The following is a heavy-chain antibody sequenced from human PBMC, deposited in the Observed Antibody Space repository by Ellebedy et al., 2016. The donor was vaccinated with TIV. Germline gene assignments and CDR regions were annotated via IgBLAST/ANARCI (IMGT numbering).Heavy chain of an antibody. CDR2: VSGSGHST. Sequence: GESLKISCAASGFQFGTYVMNWVRQAPGKGLAWVSSVSGSGHSTFYADSVKGRFTMSRDNSKKSVFLDLNSLRGEDTGTYYCTSERQRGDLFEGAFDIWGQGTTVTVSA. J-gene: IGHJ3*02. V-gene: IGHV3-23*01. CDR3: TSERQRGDLFEGAFDI. D-gene: IGHD4-17*01. CDR1: GFQFGTYV.